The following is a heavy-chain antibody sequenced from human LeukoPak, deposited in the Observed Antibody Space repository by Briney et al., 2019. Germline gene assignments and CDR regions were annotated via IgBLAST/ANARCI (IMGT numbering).Heavy chain of an antibody. Sequence: AAGKLCCKSAGYTFTSYGISWGRQSPGQGLGWVGWISAYNGNTNSAQKLQGRATITTDTSTSTDYMELSSLSSEDTAVYCCARGCQFPYWYFDLWGRGTLVTVSS. J-gene: IGHJ2*01. D-gene: IGHD2-21*01. V-gene: IGHV1-18*01. CDR3: ARGCQFPYWYFDL. CDR1: GYTFTSYG. CDR2: ISAYNGNT.